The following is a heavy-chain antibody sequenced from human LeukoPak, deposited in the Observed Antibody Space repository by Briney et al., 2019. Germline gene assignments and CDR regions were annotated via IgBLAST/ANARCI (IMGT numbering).Heavy chain of an antibody. CDR3: ARVWFGELWRRWFDP. D-gene: IGHD3-10*01. CDR1: GYSISSGYY. Sequence: SETLSLTCTVSGYSISSGYYWGWIRQPPGKGLEWIGSIYHSGSTYYNPSLKSRVTISVDTSKNQFSLKLSSVTAADTAVYYCARVWFGELWRRWFDPWGQGTLVTVSS. CDR2: IYHSGST. V-gene: IGHV4-38-2*02. J-gene: IGHJ5*02.